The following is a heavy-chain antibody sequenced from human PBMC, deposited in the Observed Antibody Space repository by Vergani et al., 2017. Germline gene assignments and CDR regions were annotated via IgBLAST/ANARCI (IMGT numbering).Heavy chain of an antibody. D-gene: IGHD3-16*01. J-gene: IGHJ4*02. CDR2: MNPNSGNT. CDR3: ARVPAGGEWSPYY. CDR1: GYTFTGYY. V-gene: IGHV1-8*02. Sequence: QVQLVQSGAEVKKPGASVKVSCKASGYTFTGYYMHWVRQATGQGLEWMGWMNPNSGNTGYAQKFQGRVTMTRNTSISTAYMELSSLRSEDTAVYYCARVPAGGEWSPYYWGQGTLVTVSS.